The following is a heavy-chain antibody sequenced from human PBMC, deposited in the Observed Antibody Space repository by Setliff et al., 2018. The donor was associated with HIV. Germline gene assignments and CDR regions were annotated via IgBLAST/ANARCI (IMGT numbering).Heavy chain of an antibody. CDR3: ARSPGYYDSSSGYLYFFDY. CDR2: ILFSGST. V-gene: IGHV4-59*01. CDR1: GGSISSYY. Sequence: LSLTCTVSGGSISSYYWSWIRQPPGKGLEWIGYILFSGSTNYNPSLKSRVTISVDTSKNQLSLKMSSVTAADTAVYYCARSPGYYDSSSGYLYFFDYWGQGTLVTVSS. D-gene: IGHD3-22*01. J-gene: IGHJ4*02.